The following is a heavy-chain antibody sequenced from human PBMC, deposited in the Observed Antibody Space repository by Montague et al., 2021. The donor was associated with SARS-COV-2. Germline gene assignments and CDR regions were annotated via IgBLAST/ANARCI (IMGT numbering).Heavy chain of an antibody. D-gene: IGHD2-15*01. CDR2: IYYSGST. Sequence: SETLSLTCTVSGGSISGSSYYWGWIRQPPGKGLEWIGSIYYSGSTYYNPSLKSRVTISVDTSKNQFSLKLSSVTAADTAVYYCARAPPGYWGVVVVVAANFDYWGQGTLVTVSS. CDR3: ARAPPGYWGVVVVVAANFDY. CDR1: GGSISGSSYY. V-gene: IGHV4-39*07. J-gene: IGHJ4*02.